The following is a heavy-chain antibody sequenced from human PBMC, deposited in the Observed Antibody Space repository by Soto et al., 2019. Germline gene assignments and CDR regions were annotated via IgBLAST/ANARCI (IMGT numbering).Heavy chain of an antibody. CDR1: GFTFSDYY. J-gene: IGHJ4*02. CDR2: SANKAAGHTT. CDR3: ARGKNSFDY. Sequence: LRLSCADSGFTFSDYYMDWVRQTPGKGLEWLARSANKAAGHTTEYAASVKGRFTISRDDSKNSLHLQMNSMKTEDTAVYYCARGKNSFDYWSQGTLVTVAS. V-gene: IGHV3-72*01.